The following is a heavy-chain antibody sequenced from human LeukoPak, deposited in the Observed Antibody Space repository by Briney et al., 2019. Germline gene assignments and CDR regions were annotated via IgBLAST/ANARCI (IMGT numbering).Heavy chain of an antibody. J-gene: IGHJ4*02. V-gene: IGHV1-18*01. CDR1: GFTFSSYG. CDR3: ARGGRPGFPDYFDY. CDR2: ISAYNGNT. D-gene: IGHD3-10*01. Sequence: EAGGSLRLSCAASGFTFSSYGINWVRQAPGQGLEWMGWISAYNGNTDYAQKLQGRVTMTTDTSTSTAYMELRSLLSDDTALYYCARGGRPGFPDYFDYWGQGTLVTVSS.